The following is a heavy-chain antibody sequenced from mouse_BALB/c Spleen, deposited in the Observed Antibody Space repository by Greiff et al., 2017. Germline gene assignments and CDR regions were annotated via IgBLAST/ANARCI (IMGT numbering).Heavy chain of an antibody. CDR1: GYTFTDYW. CDR3: ARWGGRIHFDY. V-gene: IGHV1-69*01. Sequence: VKLQQPGAELVMPGASVKMSCKASGYTFTDYWMHWVKQRPGQGLEWIGAIDTSDSYTSYNQKFKGKATLTVDESSSTAYMQLSSLTSEDSAVYYCARWGGRIHFDYWGQGTTLTVSS. J-gene: IGHJ2*01. CDR2: IDTSDSYT.